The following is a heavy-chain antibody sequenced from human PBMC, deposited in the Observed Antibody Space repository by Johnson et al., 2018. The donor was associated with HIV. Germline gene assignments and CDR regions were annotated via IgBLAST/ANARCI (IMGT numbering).Heavy chain of an antibody. Sequence: EVQLVESGGGVVQPGRSLRLSCAASGFTFSSYAMHWVRQTPGKGLEWVSYISSSGGTIYYADSVKGRFSISRDNSKNTLYLQMNSLRAEDTAVYYCARARARVTFDIWGQGTMVTVSS. CDR2: ISSSGGTI. V-gene: IGHV3-48*01. CDR1: GFTFSSYA. J-gene: IGHJ3*02. CDR3: ARARARVTFDI. D-gene: IGHD2-21*01.